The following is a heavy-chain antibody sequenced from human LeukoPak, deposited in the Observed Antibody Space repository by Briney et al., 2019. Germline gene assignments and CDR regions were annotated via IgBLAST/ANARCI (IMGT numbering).Heavy chain of an antibody. V-gene: IGHV4-30-2*01. J-gene: IGHJ4*02. CDR2: IYHSGST. CDR1: GGSISSGGYY. D-gene: IGHD3-10*01. Sequence: SETLSLTCTVSGGSISSGGYYWSWIRQPPGKGLEWIGYIYHSGSTYYNPSLKSRVTISVDTSKNQFSLKLSSVTAADTAVYYCATSPTMVRGARPDYWGQGTLVTVSS. CDR3: ATSPTMVRGARPDY.